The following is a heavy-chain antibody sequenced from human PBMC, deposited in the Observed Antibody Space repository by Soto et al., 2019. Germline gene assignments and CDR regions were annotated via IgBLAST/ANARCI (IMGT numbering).Heavy chain of an antibody. Sequence: VGSLRLSCAASGFTFTSFAMSWVRQAPGKGLEWVSAISGSGISTHYADSVKGRFTISRDTSKNTLYLQMNSLRAEDTAVYYCAKDRGGRYYGSGQDDFDIWGPGTMVTVSS. CDR3: AKDRGGRYYGSGQDDFDI. CDR1: GFTFTSFA. D-gene: IGHD3-10*01. CDR2: ISGSGIST. V-gene: IGHV3-23*01. J-gene: IGHJ3*02.